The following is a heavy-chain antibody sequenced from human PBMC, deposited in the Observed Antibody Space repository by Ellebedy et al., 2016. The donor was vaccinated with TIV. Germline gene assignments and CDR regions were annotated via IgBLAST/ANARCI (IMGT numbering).Heavy chain of an antibody. Sequence: AASVKVSCKASGYNFTSYYMHWVRQAPGQGLEWMGTINPRGGKMNYEEKFQGRVTLTRDTTMTKVHMELNCLKYEDTAISYCARESRLRSSWSFAWFDPWGQGTLVTVSS. J-gene: IGHJ5*02. D-gene: IGHD6-13*01. CDR1: GYNFTSYY. CDR3: ARESRLRSSWSFAWFDP. CDR2: INPRGGKM. V-gene: IGHV1-46*01.